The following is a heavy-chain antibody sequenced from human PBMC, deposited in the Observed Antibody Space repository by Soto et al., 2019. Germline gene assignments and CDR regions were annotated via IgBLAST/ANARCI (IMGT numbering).Heavy chain of an antibody. V-gene: IGHV3-66*01. CDR2: IYSGGST. CDR3: ARDWTYYYDSSGYSSAFDI. Sequence: PGGSLRLSCAASGFTVSSNYMSWVRQAPGKGLEWVSVIYSGGSTYYADSVKGRFTISRDNSKNTLYLQMNSLRAEDTAVYYCARDWTYYYDSSGYSSAFDIWGQGTMVTVSS. CDR1: GFTVSSNY. D-gene: IGHD3-22*01. J-gene: IGHJ3*02.